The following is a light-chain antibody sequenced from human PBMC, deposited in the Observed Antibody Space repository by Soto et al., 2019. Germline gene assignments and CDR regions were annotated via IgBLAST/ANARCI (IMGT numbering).Light chain of an antibody. CDR1: QSVSSSY. CDR3: XXXXXXPPGVT. V-gene: IGKV3-20*01. CDR2: GAS. J-gene: IGKJ3*01. Sequence: EIVLTQSPGTLSLSPGERXXLSCRASQSVSSSYLAWYQQKPGQAPRLLIYGASSRATGIPDRFSGSGSGTDFTLTISRLXPEDXXXXXXXXXXXXPPGVTFGPGTKVDIK.